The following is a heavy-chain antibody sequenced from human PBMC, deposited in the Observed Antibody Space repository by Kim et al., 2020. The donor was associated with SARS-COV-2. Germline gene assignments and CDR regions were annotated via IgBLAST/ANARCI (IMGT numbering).Heavy chain of an antibody. J-gene: IGHJ6*02. CDR3: AKDLNRITMIVNYYGLDV. V-gene: IGHV3-30*02. D-gene: IGHD3-22*01. Sequence: VKGRCTISRDNSKNTLYLQMNSLRPEDTAVYYCAKDLNRITMIVNYYGLDVWGQGTTVTVSS.